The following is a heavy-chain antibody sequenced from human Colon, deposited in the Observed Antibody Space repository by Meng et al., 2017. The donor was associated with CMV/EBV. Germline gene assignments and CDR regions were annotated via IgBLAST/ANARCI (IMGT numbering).Heavy chain of an antibody. D-gene: IGHD3-3*01. Sequence: QGQRTTVASGLLTTSDTLPLACVALGGSLSGYYWTWIRQPPGKGLEWIGEINQSGSTNYNPSLKSRVTVSVDTSKNQFSLRVTSVTAADSALYYCAREAGPFFGVIVYDSWGQGTLVTVSS. CDR2: INQSGST. V-gene: IGHV4-34*01. J-gene: IGHJ4*02. CDR3: AREAGPFFGVIVYDS. CDR1: GGSLSGYY.